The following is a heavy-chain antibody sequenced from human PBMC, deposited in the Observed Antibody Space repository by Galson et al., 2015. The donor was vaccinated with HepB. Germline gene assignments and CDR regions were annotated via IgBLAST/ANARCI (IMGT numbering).Heavy chain of an antibody. Sequence: SLRLSCAASGFTLSSYAMNWVRQSPGKGLEWVSSISGSGGSTYYAGSVKGRFTISRDNSRNTVFLQMNSLRAEDTAVYYCARDYASSWYFNHYYGMDVWGQGTTVTVPS. CDR3: ARDYASSWYFNHYYGMDV. CDR2: ISGSGGST. D-gene: IGHD6-13*01. J-gene: IGHJ6*02. V-gene: IGHV3-23*01. CDR1: GFTLSSYA.